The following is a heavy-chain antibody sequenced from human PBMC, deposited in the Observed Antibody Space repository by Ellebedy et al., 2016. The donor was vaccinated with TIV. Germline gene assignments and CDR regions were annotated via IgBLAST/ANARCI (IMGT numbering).Heavy chain of an antibody. D-gene: IGHD1-1*01. J-gene: IGHJ4*02. CDR2: IYHSGST. CDR3: ARDPSWSVQLERQYSFDY. V-gene: IGHV4-4*02. CDR1: GGSISSSNW. Sequence: MPSETLSFTCAVSGGSISSSNWWSWVRQPPGKGLEWIGEIYHSGSTNYKSSLKSRVTISVDKSNNQFSLKLSSVTAADTAVYYCARDPSWSVQLERQYSFDYWGQGTLVTVSS.